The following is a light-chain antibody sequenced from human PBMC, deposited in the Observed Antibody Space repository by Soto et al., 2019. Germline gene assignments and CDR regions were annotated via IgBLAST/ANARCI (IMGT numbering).Light chain of an antibody. Sequence: EIVLPQSPATLSLSPGESATLSCRASQSVSSYLAWYQQKPGQAPRLLIYDASNRATGIPARFSGSGSGTDFTLTISSLEPEDFAVYYCQQRSNWPPTFGQGTKVDIK. CDR2: DAS. J-gene: IGKJ1*01. V-gene: IGKV3-11*01. CDR3: QQRSNWPPT. CDR1: QSVSSY.